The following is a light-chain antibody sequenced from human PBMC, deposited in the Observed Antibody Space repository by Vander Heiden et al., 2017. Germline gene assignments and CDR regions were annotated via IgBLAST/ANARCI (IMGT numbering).Light chain of an antibody. CDR3: QSYDNSLSGFWV. Sequence: QSVLTQPPSVSGAPGQRVTISCPGSSSNIGAGYDVHWYQQLPGTAPKLLIFANSNRPSGVPDRFSGSKSGTSASLAITGLQVEDEADYYCQSYDNSLSGFWVFGGGTKLTVL. CDR2: ANS. V-gene: IGLV1-40*01. CDR1: SSNIGAGYD. J-gene: IGLJ3*02.